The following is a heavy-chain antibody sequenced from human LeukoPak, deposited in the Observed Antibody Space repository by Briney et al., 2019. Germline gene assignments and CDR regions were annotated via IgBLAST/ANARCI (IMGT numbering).Heavy chain of an antibody. J-gene: IGHJ4*02. Sequence: GGSLRLSCAASGFTFGHYAMHWVRQAPGKGLEWVAIISFDGTNKYYADSVKGRVTISRDNSKNTLYLQMNSLRAEDTAVYYCAKERYYERPWYFDYWGQGTLVTVSS. D-gene: IGHD3-22*01. V-gene: IGHV3-30*18. CDR1: GFTFGHYA. CDR3: AKERYYERPWYFDY. CDR2: ISFDGTNK.